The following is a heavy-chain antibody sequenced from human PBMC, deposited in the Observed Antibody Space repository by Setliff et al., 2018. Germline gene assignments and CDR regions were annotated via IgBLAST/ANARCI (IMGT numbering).Heavy chain of an antibody. J-gene: IGHJ3*02. V-gene: IGHV5-51*01. Sequence: ESLKISCKGSGYSFTSYWIGWVRQMPGKGLEWMGVVFPVDSDTRYSPSFQGQVTTSADKSISTAYLQWSSLKASDTAICYCARLGRYDAFDIWGQGTVVTVSS. CDR2: VFPVDSDT. CDR1: GYSFTSYW. D-gene: IGHD3-16*01. CDR3: ARLGRYDAFDI.